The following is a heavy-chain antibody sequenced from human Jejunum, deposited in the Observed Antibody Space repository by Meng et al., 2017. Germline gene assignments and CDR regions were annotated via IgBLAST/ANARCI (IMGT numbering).Heavy chain of an antibody. Sequence: QVQVQQWGAGLLTPSETLSLTCAFQGGSFSTYDWSWIRQPPGKGLEWLGQIHHSGSINDNPSLKGRVTMSVDTSRSQISLKLNSVTAADTAVYYCRLAYCVSDCGDYWGQGTLVTVSS. CDR3: RLAYCVSDCGDY. V-gene: IGHV4-34*01. CDR2: IHHSGSI. J-gene: IGHJ4*02. D-gene: IGHD2-21*02. CDR1: GGSFSTYD.